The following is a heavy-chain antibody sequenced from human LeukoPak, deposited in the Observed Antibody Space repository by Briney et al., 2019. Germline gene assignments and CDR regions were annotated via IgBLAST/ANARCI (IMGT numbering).Heavy chain of an antibody. CDR1: GFTPSDYY. Sequence: GGSLRLSCAASGFTPSDYYMTWIRQAPGRGLECVSYISQTSDYTNYPDSVKGRFTISRDNAKNSLFLQMDSLRAEDTAIYYCARVKVGTTNRFDYWGRGILVTVSS. CDR2: ISQTSDYT. D-gene: IGHD1-26*01. J-gene: IGHJ4*02. CDR3: ARVKVGTTNRFDY. V-gene: IGHV3-11*05.